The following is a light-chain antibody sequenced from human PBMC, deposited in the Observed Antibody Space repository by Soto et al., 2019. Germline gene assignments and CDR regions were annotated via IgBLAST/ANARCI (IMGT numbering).Light chain of an antibody. J-gene: IGKJ1*01. CDR2: GAS. CDR3: QQYKNWPRT. V-gene: IGKV3-15*01. CDR1: QSVSTN. Sequence: ETVMTQSPAPLSVSPGEIATVSCRASQSVSTNLAWYQQKPGQAPRLLIYGASTRVTGMPGRFSGSGSGTEFTLTISSLQSEDSAVYYCQQYKNWPRTFGQGTKVEIK.